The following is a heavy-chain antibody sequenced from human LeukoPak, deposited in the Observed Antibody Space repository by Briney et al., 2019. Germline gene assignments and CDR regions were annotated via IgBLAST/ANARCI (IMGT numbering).Heavy chain of an antibody. CDR2: IYYSGST. CDR3: ARRAVADPYYYYYGMDV. D-gene: IGHD6-19*01. V-gene: IGHV4-39*07. Sequence: KPSETLSLTCTVSGGSISSSSYYWGWIRQPPGKGLEWIGSIYYSGSTYYNPSLKSRVTISVDTSKNQFSLKLSSVTAADTAVYYCARRAVADPYYYYYGMDVWGQGTTVTVSS. CDR1: GGSISSSSYY. J-gene: IGHJ6*02.